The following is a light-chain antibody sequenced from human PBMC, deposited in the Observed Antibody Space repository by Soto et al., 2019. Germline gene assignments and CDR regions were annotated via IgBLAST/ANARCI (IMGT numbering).Light chain of an antibody. CDR1: QSGGIY. J-gene: IGKJ4*01. CDR3: QKRRKRHPLT. CDR2: GAS. V-gene: IGKV3-11*01. Sequence: EIGLTQSPATLSSSPGERATLSCRASQSGGIYLNWYQQKPGQAPRLLIYGASNRVTGIPARFSGSGSGTDFTLTISMLEPEDFGVYYCQKRRKRHPLTFGGGTKVEIK.